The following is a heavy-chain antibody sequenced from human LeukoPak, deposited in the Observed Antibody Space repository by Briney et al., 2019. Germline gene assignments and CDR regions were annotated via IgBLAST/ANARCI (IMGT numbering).Heavy chain of an antibody. CDR1: GASISSGAYS. CDR3: ARGLIAARGNWFDP. V-gene: IGHV4-61*08. D-gene: IGHD6-6*01. CDR2: IYYSGST. Sequence: SETLSLTCTVSGASISSGAYSWSWVRQHPGKGLEWIAYIYYSGSTNYNPSLKSRVTISVDTSKNQFSLKLSSVTAADTAVYYCARGLIAARGNWFDPWGQGTLVTVSS. J-gene: IGHJ5*02.